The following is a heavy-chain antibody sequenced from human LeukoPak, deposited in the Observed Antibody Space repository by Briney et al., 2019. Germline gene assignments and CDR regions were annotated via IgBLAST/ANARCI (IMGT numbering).Heavy chain of an antibody. J-gene: IGHJ5*02. CDR2: IYYSGST. CDR1: GGSIRSSSYY. D-gene: IGHD3-22*01. V-gene: IGHV4-61*01. CDR3: ARDRGYLRFDP. Sequence: SETLSLTCTVSGGSIRSSSYYWSWIRQPPGKGLEWIGYIYYSGSTNYNPSLKSRVTISVDTSKNQFSLKLSSVTAADTGVYYCARDRGYLRFDPWGQGILVTVSS.